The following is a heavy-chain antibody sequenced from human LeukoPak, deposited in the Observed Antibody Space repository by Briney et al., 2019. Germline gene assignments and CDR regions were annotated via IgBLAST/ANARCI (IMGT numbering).Heavy chain of an antibody. J-gene: IGHJ1*01. D-gene: IGHD3-22*01. CDR3: AKVGRYYDSSGYFEFFHH. Sequence: GGSLRLSCAASGLTFSSHWMHWVRQAPGKGLEWVSAISGSGGSTYYADSVKGRFTISRDNSKNTLYLQMNSLRAEDTAVYYCAKVGRYYDSSGYFEFFHHWGQGTLVTVSS. CDR1: GLTFSSHW. CDR2: ISGSGGST. V-gene: IGHV3-23*01.